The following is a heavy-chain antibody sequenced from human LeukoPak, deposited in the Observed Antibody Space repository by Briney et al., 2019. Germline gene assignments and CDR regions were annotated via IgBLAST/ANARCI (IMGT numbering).Heavy chain of an antibody. CDR3: ARDPGYDYDSSGYPRHDY. CDR2: ISSSRSSYI. Sequence: GGSLRLSCAASGFTFSNYNMNWVRQAPGKGLEWVSTISSSRSSYIYYADSVKGRFTISRDNAKNSLYLQMNSLRAEDTAVYYCARDPGYDYDSSGYPRHDYWGQGTLVTVSS. J-gene: IGHJ4*02. V-gene: IGHV3-21*01. D-gene: IGHD3-22*01. CDR1: GFTFSNYN.